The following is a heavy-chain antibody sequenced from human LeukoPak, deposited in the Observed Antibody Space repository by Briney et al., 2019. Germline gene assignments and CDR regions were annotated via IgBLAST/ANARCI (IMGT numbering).Heavy chain of an antibody. V-gene: IGHV4-34*01. CDR1: GGSFSGYY. Sequence: SETLSLTCAVYGGSFSGYYWSWIRQPPGKGLEWIGEINHSGSTNYNPSLKSRVTISVDTSKNQFSLKLSSVTAADTAVYYCARVYSSSWYSRYYYYYMDVWGKGTTVTISS. D-gene: IGHD6-13*01. CDR3: ARVYSSSWYSRYYYYYMDV. CDR2: INHSGST. J-gene: IGHJ6*03.